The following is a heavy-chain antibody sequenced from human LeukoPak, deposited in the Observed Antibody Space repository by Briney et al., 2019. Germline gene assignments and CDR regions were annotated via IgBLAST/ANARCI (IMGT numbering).Heavy chain of an antibody. CDR3: ASGVDIVATTPFDY. J-gene: IGHJ4*02. Sequence: GGSLRLSCAASGFTFSSYWMSWVRQAPGKWLEWVANIKQDGSEKYYVDSVKGRFTISRDNAKNSLYLQMNSLRAEDTAVYYCASGVDIVATTPFDYWGQGTLVTVSS. CDR2: IKQDGSEK. V-gene: IGHV3-7*01. CDR1: GFTFSSYW. D-gene: IGHD5-12*01.